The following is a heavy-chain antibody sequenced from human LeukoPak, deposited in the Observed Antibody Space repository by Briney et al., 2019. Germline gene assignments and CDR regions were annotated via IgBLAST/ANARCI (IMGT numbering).Heavy chain of an antibody. CDR3: AREKVTTDNYYYMDV. V-gene: IGHV3-20*04. Sequence: GGSLRLSCAAPGLTFYDHGMSWGRPAPGGGLQWGSAINWNGDSTSYADSVKGRFTISRDNAKNSLYLQMNSLRAEDTALYYCAREKVTTDNYYYMDVWGKGTTVTVSS. J-gene: IGHJ6*03. D-gene: IGHD4-11*01. CDR2: INWNGDST. CDR1: GLTFYDHG.